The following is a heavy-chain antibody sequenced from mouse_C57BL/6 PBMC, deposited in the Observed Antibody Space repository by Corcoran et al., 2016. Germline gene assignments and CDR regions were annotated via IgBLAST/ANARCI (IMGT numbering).Heavy chain of an antibody. V-gene: IGHV9-3*01. CDR3: AVIYFCMSYAWFAY. Sequence: QIQLVQSGPELKKPGETVKISCKASGYTFTTYGMSWVKQAPGKGLKWMGWINTYSGVPTYADDFKGRFAFSLETSASTAYLQINNLKNEDTATYFCAVIYFCMSYAWFAYWGQGTLVTVSA. D-gene: IGHD1-1*01. J-gene: IGHJ3*01. CDR2: INTYSGVP. CDR1: GYTFTTYG.